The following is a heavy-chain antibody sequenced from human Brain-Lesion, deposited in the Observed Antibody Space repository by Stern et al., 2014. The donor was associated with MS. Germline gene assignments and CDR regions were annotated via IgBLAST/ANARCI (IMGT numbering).Heavy chain of an antibody. Sequence: VQLQEWGAGLVKPAGTLCLTCADHGVTFSDYYMNWIRQPPGTGLEWVSYIGSRGSPIYYAESVKGRFTISRDNAENSLYLQMNSLRADDTAVYYCVAGMERWGQGTLVTVSS. CDR1: GVTFSDYY. CDR3: VAGMER. J-gene: IGHJ4*02. V-gene: IGHV3-11*01. CDR2: IGSRGSPI. D-gene: IGHD1-26*01.